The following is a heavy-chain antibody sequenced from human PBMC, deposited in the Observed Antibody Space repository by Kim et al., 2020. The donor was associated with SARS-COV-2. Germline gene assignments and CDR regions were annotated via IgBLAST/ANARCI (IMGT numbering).Heavy chain of an antibody. CDR2: IYYSGST. CDR3: ARKTFPNWFDP. J-gene: IGHJ5*02. CDR1: GGSISSYY. V-gene: IGHV4-59*13. Sequence: SETLSLTCTVSGGSISSYYWSWIRQPPGKGLEWIGYIYYSGSTNYNPSLKSRVTISVDTSKNQFSLKLSSVTAADTAVYYCARKTFPNWFDPWGQGTLVT.